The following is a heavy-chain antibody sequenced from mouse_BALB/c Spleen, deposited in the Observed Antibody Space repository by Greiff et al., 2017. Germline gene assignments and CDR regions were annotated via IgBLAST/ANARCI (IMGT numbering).Heavy chain of an antibody. V-gene: IGHV14-3*02. CDR2: IDPANGNT. J-gene: IGHJ3*01. CDR1: GFNIKDTY. D-gene: IGHD1-1*01. CDR3: AGGYHGSRWFAY. Sequence: EVQLQQSGAELVKPGASVKLSCTASGFNIKDTYMHWVKQRPEQGLEWIGRIDPANGNTKYDPKFQGKATITADTSSNTAYLQLSSLTSEDTAVYYCAGGYHGSRWFAYWGQGTLVTVSA.